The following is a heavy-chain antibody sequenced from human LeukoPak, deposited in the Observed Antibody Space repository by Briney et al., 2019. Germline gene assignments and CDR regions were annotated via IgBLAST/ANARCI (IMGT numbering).Heavy chain of an antibody. Sequence: SETLSLTRTVSGGSISSYYWSWIRQPPGKGLEWIGYIYYSGSTNYNPSLKSRVTISVDTSKNQFSLKLSSVTAADTAVYYCARDSGGGYYFDYWGQGTLVTVSS. D-gene: IGHD2-15*01. V-gene: IGHV4-59*01. CDR2: IYYSGST. CDR1: GGSISSYY. J-gene: IGHJ4*02. CDR3: ARDSGGGYYFDY.